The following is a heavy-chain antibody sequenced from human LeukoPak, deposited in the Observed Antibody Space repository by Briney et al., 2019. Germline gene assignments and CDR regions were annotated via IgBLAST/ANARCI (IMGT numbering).Heavy chain of an antibody. CDR1: GGSLSGYY. CDR3: ARVCGGSCYRGFDP. D-gene: IGHD2-15*01. J-gene: IGHJ5*02. CDR2: INHSGST. Sequence: SETLSLTCAVYGGSLSGYYWSWIRQPPGKGLEWIGEINHSGSTNYNPSLKSRVTISVDKSKNQFALKLSSVTAADTAVYYCARVCGGSCYRGFDPWGQGTLVTVSS. V-gene: IGHV4-34*01.